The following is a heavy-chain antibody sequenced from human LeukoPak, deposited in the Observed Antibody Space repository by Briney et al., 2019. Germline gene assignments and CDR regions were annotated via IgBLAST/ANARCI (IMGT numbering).Heavy chain of an antibody. CDR1: GFTFDDYA. V-gene: IGHV3-9*01. CDR2: ISWNSGSI. CDR3: AKPRSRIAVAGSLDY. Sequence: GGSLRLSCAASGFTFDDYAMHWVRQAPGKGLEWVSGISWNSGSIGYADSVKGRFTISRDNAKNSLYLQMNSLRDEDTAVYYCAKPRSRIAVAGSLDYWGQGTLVTVSS. J-gene: IGHJ4*02. D-gene: IGHD6-19*01.